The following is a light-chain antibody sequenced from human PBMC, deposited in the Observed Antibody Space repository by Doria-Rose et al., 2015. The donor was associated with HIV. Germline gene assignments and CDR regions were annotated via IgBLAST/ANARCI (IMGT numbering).Light chain of an antibody. Sequence: RVTITCRASQTISTYLNWYQHKPGKVPNLLIYAASTLQSGVPSRFSGSGSGTDFTLTIDSLQPEDLATYYCQQSYITPYTFGQGTKLEVK. J-gene: IGKJ2*01. V-gene: IGKV1-39*01. CDR2: AAS. CDR1: QTISTY. CDR3: QQSYITPYT.